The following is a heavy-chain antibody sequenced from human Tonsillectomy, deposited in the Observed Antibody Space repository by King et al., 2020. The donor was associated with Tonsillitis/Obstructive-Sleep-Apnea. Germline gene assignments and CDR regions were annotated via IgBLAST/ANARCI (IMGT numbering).Heavy chain of an antibody. CDR3: ASALTGLAASGTGWFHP. CDR1: GFTFSSYW. J-gene: IGHJ5*02. D-gene: IGHD6-13*01. V-gene: IGHV3-74*01. CDR2: INSDGSST. Sequence: VQLVESGGGLVQPGGSLRISCAASGFTFSSYWMHWVRQAPGKGLEWVSRINSDGSSTNYADSVKGRFTISRDNAKNTLYLHMNSLRAEDTAVYYCASALTGLAASGTGWFHPWGQGPLVTVST.